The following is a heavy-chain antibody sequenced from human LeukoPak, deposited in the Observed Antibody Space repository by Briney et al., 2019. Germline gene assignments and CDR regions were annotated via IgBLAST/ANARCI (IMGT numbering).Heavy chain of an antibody. CDR2: INPNSGGT. CDR1: GYTFTGYY. CDR3: ARVSDYGDYKFDY. Sequence: ASVKVPCKASGYTFTGYYMHWVRQAPGQGLEWMGWINPNSGGTNYAQKFQGRVTITTDESTSTAYMELSSLRSEDTAVYYCARVSDYGDYKFDYWGQGTLVTVSS. D-gene: IGHD4-17*01. J-gene: IGHJ4*02. V-gene: IGHV1-2*02.